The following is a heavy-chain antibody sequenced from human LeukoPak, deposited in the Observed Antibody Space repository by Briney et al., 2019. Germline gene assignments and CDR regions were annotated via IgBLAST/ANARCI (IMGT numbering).Heavy chain of an antibody. Sequence: ASVKVSCKASGYTFTGYYMHWVRQAPGQGLEWMGWINPNSGGTNYAQKFQGRVTMTRGTSISTAYMELSRLRSDDTAVYYCARAGWARGAFDIWGQGTMVTVSS. V-gene: IGHV1-2*02. CDR3: ARAGWARGAFDI. CDR1: GYTFTGYY. CDR2: INPNSGGT. J-gene: IGHJ3*02. D-gene: IGHD2-15*01.